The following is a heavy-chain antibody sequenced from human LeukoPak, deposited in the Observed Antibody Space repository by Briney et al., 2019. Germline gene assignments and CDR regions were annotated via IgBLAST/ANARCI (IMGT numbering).Heavy chain of an antibody. J-gene: IGHJ4*02. D-gene: IGHD3-22*01. CDR2: IYYSGST. Sequence: PSETLSLTCTVSGGSISSYYWSWIRQPPGKGLEWIGYIYYSGSTNYSPSLQSRVTISVDTSKNQFSLKLSSVTAADTAVYYCARVGGQSQWLQYYFDYWGQGTLVTVSS. CDR1: GGSISSYY. CDR3: ARVGGQSQWLQYYFDY. V-gene: IGHV4-59*01.